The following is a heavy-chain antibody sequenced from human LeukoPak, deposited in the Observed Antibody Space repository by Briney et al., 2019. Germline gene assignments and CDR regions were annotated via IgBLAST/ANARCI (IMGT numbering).Heavy chain of an antibody. CDR1: GGSISSYY. CDR3: ARERCSSTTCYFDY. Sequence: PSGTLSLTCTVSGGSISSYYWSWIRQPPGKGLEWIGYIYYSGSTNYNPSLKSRVTISVDTSKNQFSLKLSSVTAADTAVYYCARERCSSTTCYFDYWGQGTLVTVSS. D-gene: IGHD2-2*01. V-gene: IGHV4-59*01. CDR2: IYYSGST. J-gene: IGHJ4*02.